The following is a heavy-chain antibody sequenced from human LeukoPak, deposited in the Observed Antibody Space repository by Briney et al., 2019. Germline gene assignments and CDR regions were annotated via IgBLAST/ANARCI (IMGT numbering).Heavy chain of an antibody. CDR3: ARDWRIVATIGIDY. CDR2: IYHSGST. Sequence: SETLSLTCTVSGYSISSGYYWGWIRQPPGKGLEWIGSIYHSGSTYYNPSLKGRVTISVDTSKNQFSLKLSSVTAADTAVYYCARDWRIVATIGIDYWGQGTPVTVSS. J-gene: IGHJ4*02. D-gene: IGHD5-12*01. CDR1: GYSISSGYY. V-gene: IGHV4-38-2*02.